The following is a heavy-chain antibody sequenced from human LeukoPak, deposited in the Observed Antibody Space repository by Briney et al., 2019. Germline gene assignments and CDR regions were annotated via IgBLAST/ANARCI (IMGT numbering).Heavy chain of an antibody. CDR2: IKSKTDGGTT. V-gene: IGHV3-15*01. CDR3: TQESVVVAATLLFEYFQH. J-gene: IGHJ1*01. D-gene: IGHD2-15*01. Sequence: GGSLRLSCAASGFTFSNAWMSWVRQAPGKGLEWVGRIKSKTDGGTTDYAAPVKGTFTISRDDSKNTLYLQMHSLKTEDTAVYYCTQESVVVAATLLFEYFQHWGQGTLVTVSS. CDR1: GFTFSNAW.